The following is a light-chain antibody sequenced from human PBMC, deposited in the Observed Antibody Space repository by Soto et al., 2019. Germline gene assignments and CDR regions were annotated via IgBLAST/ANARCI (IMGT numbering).Light chain of an antibody. J-gene: IGKJ2*01. V-gene: IGKV3-20*01. Sequence: EVALAQSPGTLSLSPGERATLSCRASQSVTSNYLAWYQQRPGQAPRLLIYGASIRATGVPDRFSGSGSGTDFTLTITRLEPEDFAVYYCQQYGTSPLMYTFGQGTKVDIK. CDR1: QSVTSNY. CDR2: GAS. CDR3: QQYGTSPLMYT.